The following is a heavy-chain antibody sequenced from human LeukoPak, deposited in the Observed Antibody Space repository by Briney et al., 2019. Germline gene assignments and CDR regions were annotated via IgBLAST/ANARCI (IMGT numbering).Heavy chain of an antibody. CDR3: ARRDTTGWYHHFDY. J-gene: IGHJ4*02. Sequence: GGSLRLSCAASGFTVSSNSMPWVRQAPGKGLEWVSILYNGGGANYADSVKGRFTISRDNSRNTLFLQMNSLRAEDTAVYYCARRDTTGWYHHFDYWGQGTLVTVSS. D-gene: IGHD6-19*01. CDR1: GFTVSSNS. CDR2: LYNGGGA. V-gene: IGHV3-53*01.